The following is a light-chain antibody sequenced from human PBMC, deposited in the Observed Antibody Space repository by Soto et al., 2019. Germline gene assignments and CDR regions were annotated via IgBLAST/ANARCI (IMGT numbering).Light chain of an antibody. V-gene: IGKV1-39*01. J-gene: IGKJ2*01. CDR2: SAS. Sequence: DIQMTQSPYSLSASVGDSVTITCRASQNIRTCLNWYQQKPGRAPKLLIHSASALPSGVPSRFSGSGSGTDFTLTMSGLQPEDCATYYCQQSHYTPYTFGQGTKVEIK. CDR3: QQSHYTPYT. CDR1: QNIRTC.